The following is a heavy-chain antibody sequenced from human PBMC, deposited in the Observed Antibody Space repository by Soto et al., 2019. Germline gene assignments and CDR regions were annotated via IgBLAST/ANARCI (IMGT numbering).Heavy chain of an antibody. CDR3: ASAPYSSGWWGFDY. Sequence: EVQLVESGGGLVQPGGSLRLSCAASGLTFSSYWMHWVRQAPGKGLVWVSRISTAGSVTTYADSVKGRFTISRDNAKNTMHLQMNSRRNEDTAVYYCASAPYSSGWWGFDYWGQGILVTVSS. D-gene: IGHD6-19*01. CDR2: ISTAGSVT. J-gene: IGHJ4*02. CDR1: GLTFSSYW. V-gene: IGHV3-74*01.